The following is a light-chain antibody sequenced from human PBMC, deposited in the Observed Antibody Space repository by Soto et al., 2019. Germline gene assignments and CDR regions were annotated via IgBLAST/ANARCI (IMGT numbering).Light chain of an antibody. Sequence: QSVLTQPASVSGSPGQSITISCTGTSSDVGGYNYVSWYQLHPGKAPKLIIYEVNNRPSGLSNRFSGSKSGNTASLTISGLQVEDEADYYCGSYTDSITYVFGTGTKLTVL. J-gene: IGLJ1*01. V-gene: IGLV2-14*01. CDR1: SSDVGGYNY. CDR2: EVN. CDR3: GSYTDSITYV.